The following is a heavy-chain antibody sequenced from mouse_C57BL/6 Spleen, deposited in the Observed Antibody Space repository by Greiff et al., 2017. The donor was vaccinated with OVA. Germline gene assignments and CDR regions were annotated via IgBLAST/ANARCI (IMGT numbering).Heavy chain of an antibody. CDR2: IDPSDSET. D-gene: IGHD2-2*01. Sequence: QVQLQQPGAELVRPGSSVKLSCKASGYTFTSYWIHWVKQRPIQGLEWIGNIDPSDSETHYNQKFKDKATLTVDKSSSTAYMQLSSLTSEDSAVYYCAREEGSTMVTRNYAMDYWGQGTSVTVSS. CDR1: GYTFTSYW. J-gene: IGHJ4*01. CDR3: AREEGSTMVTRNYAMDY. V-gene: IGHV1-52*01.